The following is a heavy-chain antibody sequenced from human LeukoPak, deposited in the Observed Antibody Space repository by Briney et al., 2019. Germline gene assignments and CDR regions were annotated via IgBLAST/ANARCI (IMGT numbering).Heavy chain of an antibody. CDR2: INPSGGST. CDR1: GYTFTSYY. Sequence: ASVKVSCKASGYTFTSYYMPWVRQAPGQGLEWMGIINPSGGSTSYAQKFPGRVTMARDTSTSTVYMELSSLRSEDTAVYYCARERSAKYYDFWSCYPLETNWFDPWGQGTLVTVSS. CDR3: ARERSAKYYDFWSCYPLETNWFDP. D-gene: IGHD3-3*01. J-gene: IGHJ5*02. V-gene: IGHV1-46*03.